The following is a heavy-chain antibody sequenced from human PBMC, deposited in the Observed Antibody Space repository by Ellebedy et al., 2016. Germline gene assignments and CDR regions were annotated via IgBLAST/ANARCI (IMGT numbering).Heavy chain of an antibody. D-gene: IGHD3-22*01. CDR1: GFTFSDYT. CDR3: AKLSTYYYGSSGYYSFDY. Sequence: GESLKISXSASGFTFSDYTMPWIRQAPGKGLEFVSAIDTRGSYTFYADSVKGRFTISRDNSKNTLYLQMNSLRAEDTAVYYCAKLSTYYYGSSGYYSFDYWGQGTLVTVSS. V-gene: IGHV3-64*04. J-gene: IGHJ4*02. CDR2: IDTRGSYT.